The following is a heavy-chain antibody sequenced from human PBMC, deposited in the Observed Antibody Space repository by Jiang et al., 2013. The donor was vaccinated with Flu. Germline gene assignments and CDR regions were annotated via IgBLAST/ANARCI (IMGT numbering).Heavy chain of an antibody. CDR1: GLPFSDYH. CDR3: ARITRWRGGMDV. V-gene: IGHV3-11*01. D-gene: IGHD3-16*01. J-gene: IGHJ6*02. Sequence: QLLESGGGLVKPGGSLRLSCAASGLPFSDYHMTWIRQAPGKGLEWASYISSGGGTIYYADSVKGRFTISRDNAKNSLFLQMNSLRAEDSAVYYCARITRWRGGMDVWGQGTTVTASS. CDR2: ISSGGGTI.